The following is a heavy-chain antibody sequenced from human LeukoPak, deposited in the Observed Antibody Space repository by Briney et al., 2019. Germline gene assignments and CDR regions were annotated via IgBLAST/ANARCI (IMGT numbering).Heavy chain of an antibody. CDR2: INPSGGST. D-gene: IGHD6-19*01. Sequence: ASVKVSCKASGYTFTSYYMHWVRQAPGQGLEWMGIINPSGGSTSYAQKFQGRVTMTRDTSTSTVYKELSSLRSEDTAVYYCAGVGLGGWYVNWGQGTLVTVSS. CDR1: GYTFTSYY. CDR3: AGVGLGGWYVN. V-gene: IGHV1-46*01. J-gene: IGHJ4*02.